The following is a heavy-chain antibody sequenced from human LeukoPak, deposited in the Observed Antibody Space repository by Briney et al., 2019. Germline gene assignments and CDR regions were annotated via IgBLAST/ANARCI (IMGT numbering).Heavy chain of an antibody. J-gene: IGHJ4*02. D-gene: IGHD5-18*01. V-gene: IGHV4-59*01. CDR1: GGSISSYY. Sequence: SESLSLTCTVSGGSISSYYWSWIRQPPGKGLECIGYIYYSGSTNYNPSLKSRVTISVDTSKNQFSLKLSSVTAADTAVYYCARMRYSYDPQEKSGFDYWGQGTLVTVSS. CDR3: ARMRYSYDPQEKSGFDY. CDR2: IYYSGST.